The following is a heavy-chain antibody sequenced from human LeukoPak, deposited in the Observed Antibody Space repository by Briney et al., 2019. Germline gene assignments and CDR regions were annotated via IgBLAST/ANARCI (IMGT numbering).Heavy chain of an antibody. CDR1: GFTFSSYS. D-gene: IGHD3-22*01. V-gene: IGHV3-21*01. Sequence: GGSLRLSCAASGFTFSSYSMNWVRQAPGGGLEWVSSISSSSSYIYYADSVKGRFTISRDNAKNSLYLQMNSLRAEDTAVYYCARGVADYYDSSGYYYLYWGQGTLVTVSS. CDR3: ARGVADYYDSSGYYYLY. CDR2: ISSSSSYI. J-gene: IGHJ4*02.